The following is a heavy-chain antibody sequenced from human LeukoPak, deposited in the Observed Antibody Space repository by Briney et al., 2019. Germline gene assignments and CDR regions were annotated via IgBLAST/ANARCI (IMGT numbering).Heavy chain of an antibody. V-gene: IGHV1-2*02. CDR1: GYTFTGYY. CDR3: ARSERYYYDSSGSDYFDY. J-gene: IGHJ4*02. D-gene: IGHD3-22*01. CDR2: NNPNSGGT. Sequence: GASVKVSCKASGYTFTGYYMHWVRQAPGQGLEWMGWNNPNSGGTNYAQKFQGRVTITRDTSISTAYMELNRLSSDGTAVYYCARSERYYYDSSGSDYFDYWGQGTLVTVSS.